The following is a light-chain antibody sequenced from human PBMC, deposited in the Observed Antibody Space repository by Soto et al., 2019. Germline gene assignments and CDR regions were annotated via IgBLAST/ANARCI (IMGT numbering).Light chain of an antibody. Sequence: EIVLTQSPATLSLSPGERATLSCRASQSVSSYLAWYQQKPGQTPRLLIYDASNRATGIPARFSGSGSGTDFALSFSSLEPKDFAVYYCQQRSNWPITFGQGTRLEIK. CDR1: QSVSSY. V-gene: IGKV3-11*01. CDR2: DAS. CDR3: QQRSNWPIT. J-gene: IGKJ5*01.